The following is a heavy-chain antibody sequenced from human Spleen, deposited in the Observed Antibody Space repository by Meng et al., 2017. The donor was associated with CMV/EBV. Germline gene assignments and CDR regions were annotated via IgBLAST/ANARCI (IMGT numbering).Heavy chain of an antibody. V-gene: IGHV3-30*04. D-gene: IGHD6-19*01. CDR3: ARDQYSSGWLPY. CDR1: GFSFNSYS. Sequence: SWEASGFSFNSYSLRWVRQAPGKGLEWVAVISFDGSDTYYADSVKGRFTISRDNSEKMLYLQMNSPTPEDTAVYYCARDQYSSGWLPYWGQGTLVTVSS. J-gene: IGHJ4*02. CDR2: ISFDGSDT.